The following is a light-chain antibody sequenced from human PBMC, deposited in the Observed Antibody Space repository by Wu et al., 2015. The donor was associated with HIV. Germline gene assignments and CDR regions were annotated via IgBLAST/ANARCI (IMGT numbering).Light chain of an antibody. V-gene: IGKV3-11*01. CDR2: DAS. Sequence: VLTQSPGTLSLSPGERATLSCRASQRLSSFYLAWYQQKPGQAPRLLIYDASNRATGIPARFSGSGSGTDFTLTISSLEPEDFAVYYCQQRSNWPPITFGQGTRLEIK. CDR1: QRLSSFY. CDR3: QQRSNWPPIT. J-gene: IGKJ5*01.